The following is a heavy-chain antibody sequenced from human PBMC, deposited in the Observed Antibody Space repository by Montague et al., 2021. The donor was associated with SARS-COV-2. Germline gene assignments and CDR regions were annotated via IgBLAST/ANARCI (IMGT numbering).Heavy chain of an antibody. J-gene: IGHJ3*02. CDR3: ARYEAVADAFDI. D-gene: IGHD6-19*01. CDR1: VGSISNYY. V-gene: IGHV4-59*01. CDR2: IYYSGTT. Sequence: SETLSLTCTVSVGSISNYYWTWIRQPPGKGLEWIGYIYYSGTTICNPSLESRVTISVDTSSNVFSLKLRSVTAADTAIYYCARYEAVADAFDIWGQGTVVTVS.